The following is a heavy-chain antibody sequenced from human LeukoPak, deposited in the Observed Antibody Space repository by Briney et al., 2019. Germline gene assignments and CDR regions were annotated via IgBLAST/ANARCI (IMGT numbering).Heavy chain of an antibody. CDR3: ARWFRAQGPDSYYYDSSGYYYYYYGMDV. J-gene: IGHJ6*02. CDR1: GYTFTSYG. V-gene: IGHV1-18*01. CDR2: ISAYNGNT. D-gene: IGHD3-22*01. Sequence: ASVKVSCKASGYTFTSYGISWVRQAPGQGLEWMGWISAYNGNTNYAQKLQGRVTMTTDTSTSTAYMELRSLRSDDTAVYYCARWFRAQGPDSYYYDSSGYYYYYYGMDVWGQGTTVTVSS.